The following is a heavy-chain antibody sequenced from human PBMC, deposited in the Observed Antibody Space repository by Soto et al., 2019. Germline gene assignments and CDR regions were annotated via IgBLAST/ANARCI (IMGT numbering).Heavy chain of an antibody. Sequence: GGSLRLSCAASGFTFSNAWMNWVRQAPGKGLEWVGRIKSKTDGGTTDYAAPVKGRFTISRDDSKNTLYLQMNSLKTEDTAVYYCTIERWLQFSQFDYWGQGTLVTVSS. V-gene: IGHV3-15*07. CDR3: TIERWLQFSQFDY. CDR2: IKSKTDGGTT. D-gene: IGHD5-12*01. J-gene: IGHJ4*02. CDR1: GFTFSNAW.